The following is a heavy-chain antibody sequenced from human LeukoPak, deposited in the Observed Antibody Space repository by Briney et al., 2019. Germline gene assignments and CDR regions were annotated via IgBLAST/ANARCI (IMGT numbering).Heavy chain of an antibody. V-gene: IGHV3-7*01. Sequence: GGSLRLSCAASGFTFSNYWMSWVRQAPGKGLEWVANIKQDGSEEYYVDSVKGRFTISRDNSKNTLYLQMNSLRADDTAVYYCARYYRLDYWGQGTLVTVSS. CDR3: ARYYRLDY. J-gene: IGHJ4*02. D-gene: IGHD3-10*01. CDR1: GFTFSNYW. CDR2: IKQDGSEE.